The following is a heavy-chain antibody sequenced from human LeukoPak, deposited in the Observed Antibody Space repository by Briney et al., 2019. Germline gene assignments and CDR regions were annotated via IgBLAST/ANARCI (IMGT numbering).Heavy chain of an antibody. CDR1: GYTFTSYG. Sequence: ASVKVSCKASGYTFTSYGISWVRQAPGQGLEWMGWISAYNGNTNYAQKLQGRVTMTTDTSTSTAYMELRSLRSDDTAVYYCARRYYDYVWGSYGYYYYMDVWGKGTTVTVSS. CDR2: ISAYNGNT. V-gene: IGHV1-18*01. CDR3: ARRYYDYVWGSYGYYYYMDV. D-gene: IGHD3-16*01. J-gene: IGHJ6*03.